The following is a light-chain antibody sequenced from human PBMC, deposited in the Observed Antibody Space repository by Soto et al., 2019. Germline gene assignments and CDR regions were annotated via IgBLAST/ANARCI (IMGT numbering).Light chain of an antibody. CDR2: TIS. Sequence: AVQMTQSPSSLSASVGDRVTITCRASQDVRNDLGWYQQKPGRAPKLLIYTISTLQSGVPSRFSGSGSGKDFTLTISSLQPEDSATYYCLQDASYPYTFGQGTNLEI. V-gene: IGKV1-6*01. J-gene: IGKJ2*01. CDR3: LQDASYPYT. CDR1: QDVRND.